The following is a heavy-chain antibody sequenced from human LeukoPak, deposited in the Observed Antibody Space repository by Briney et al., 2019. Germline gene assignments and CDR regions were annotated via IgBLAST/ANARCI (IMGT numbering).Heavy chain of an antibody. CDR1: GFTFSSYG. D-gene: IGHD4-17*01. CDR2: IWYDGSNK. CDR3: ARENYGDYVRYFDY. J-gene: IGHJ4*02. Sequence: GGSLRLSCAASGFTFSSYGMHWVRQAPGKGLEWVAVIWYDGSNKYYADSVKGRFTISRDNSKNTLYLQMNSLRAEDTAVYYCARENYGDYVRYFDYWGQGTLVTVSS. V-gene: IGHV3-33*01.